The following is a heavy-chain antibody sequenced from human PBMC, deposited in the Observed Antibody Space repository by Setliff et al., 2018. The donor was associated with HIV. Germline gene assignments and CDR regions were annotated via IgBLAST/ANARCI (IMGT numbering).Heavy chain of an antibody. CDR3: ARSGTGYSSSWDVPDFDY. V-gene: IGHV5-51*01. D-gene: IGHD6-13*01. Sequence: SLKISCQGSGYSSTNYWIGWVRQVPGKGLEWMGIIYPGDSDTRYSPSFHGQVTISADKSISTAYLQWSSLKASDTAMYYCARSGTGYSSSWDVPDFDYWGQGTLVTVSS. CDR1: GYSSTNYW. J-gene: IGHJ4*02. CDR2: IYPGDSDT.